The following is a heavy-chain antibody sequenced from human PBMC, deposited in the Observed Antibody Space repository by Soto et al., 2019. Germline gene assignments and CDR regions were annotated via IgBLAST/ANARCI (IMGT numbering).Heavy chain of an antibody. Sequence: EVQLVESGGGLVQSGGSLRLSCAASGFTFSSYWMHWVRQAPGKGLVWVSRINPDGSTTNYADSVKGRFTISRDNAKNTLYLQMNSLRAEDTAVYYCARVAVAAYHFDYWGQGTLVTVSS. CDR3: ARVAVAAYHFDY. V-gene: IGHV3-74*01. J-gene: IGHJ4*02. D-gene: IGHD6-19*01. CDR1: GFTFSSYW. CDR2: INPDGSTT.